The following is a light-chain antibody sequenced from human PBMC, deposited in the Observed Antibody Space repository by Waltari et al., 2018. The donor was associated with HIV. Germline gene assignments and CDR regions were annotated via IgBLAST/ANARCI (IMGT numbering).Light chain of an antibody. CDR2: EVS. V-gene: IGLV2-14*01. Sequence: QSALTQPASVSGSPGQSITISCTGTSSDVGGYNYVSWYQQHPGKAPKLMIYEVSNRPSGVSNRFSVSKAGNTVSLTLSGLQSEDEAEYYYSSYTSSSTIVFGGGTKLTVL. J-gene: IGLJ2*01. CDR1: SSDVGGYNY. CDR3: SSYTSSSTIV.